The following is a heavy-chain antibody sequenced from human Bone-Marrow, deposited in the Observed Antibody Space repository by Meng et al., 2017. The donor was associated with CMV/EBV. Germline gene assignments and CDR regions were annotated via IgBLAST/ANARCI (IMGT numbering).Heavy chain of an antibody. CDR3: ARYDFWSGYPAAYYYGMYV. CDR2: INWNGGST. CDR1: GFTFDDYG. D-gene: IGHD3-3*01. J-gene: IGHJ6*02. V-gene: IGHV3-20*04. Sequence: GESLKISCAASGFTFDDYGMSWVRQAPGKGLEWVSGINWNGGSTGYADSVKGRFTISRDNAKNSLYLQMNSLRAEDTAVYYCARYDFWSGYPAAYYYGMYVWGQGTTVTVSS.